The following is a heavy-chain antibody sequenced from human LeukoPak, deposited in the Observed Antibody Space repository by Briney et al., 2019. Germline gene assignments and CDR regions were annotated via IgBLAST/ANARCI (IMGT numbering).Heavy chain of an antibody. CDR3: ARDFYDAFDI. CDR2: IYYSGST. Sequence: SETLSLTCTVSGGSISSYYWSWIRQPPGKGLEWIGYIYYSGSTNYNPSLKGRVTISVDTSKNQFSLKLSSVTAADTAVYYCARDFYDAFDIWGQGTMVTVSS. J-gene: IGHJ3*02. CDR1: GGSISSYY. D-gene: IGHD2/OR15-2a*01. V-gene: IGHV4-59*01.